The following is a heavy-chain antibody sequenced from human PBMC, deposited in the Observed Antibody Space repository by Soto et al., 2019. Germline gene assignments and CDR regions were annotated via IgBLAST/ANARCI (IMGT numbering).Heavy chain of an antibody. CDR3: VHSSTDLNHAMDV. CDR1: GLSLTTNGLS. V-gene: IGHV2-5*02. J-gene: IGHJ6*02. CDR2: IYWDDDK. Sequence: QITLKESGPTLVKPTQTLMLTCAFSGLSLTTNGLSVGWVRQPPGKALEWLALIYWDDDKRYSPSLKSRLTITRDTSKNQVVLTMTNMDPVDTATYYCVHSSTDLNHAMDVWGQGTTVSVSS. D-gene: IGHD3-3*01.